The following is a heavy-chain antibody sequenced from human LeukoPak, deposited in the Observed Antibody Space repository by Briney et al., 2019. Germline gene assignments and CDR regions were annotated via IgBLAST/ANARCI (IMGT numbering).Heavy chain of an antibody. CDR3: ARERGSSDYYDSSGYHPFDY. V-gene: IGHV4-39*07. CDR1: GGSISSSSYY. Sequence: PSETLSLTCTVSGGSISSSSYYWGWIRQPPGKGLEWIGSIYYSGSTYYNPSLKSRVTISVDTSKNQFSLKLSSVTAADTTVYYCARERGSSDYYDSSGYHPFDYWGQGTLVTVSS. CDR2: IYYSGST. J-gene: IGHJ4*02. D-gene: IGHD3-22*01.